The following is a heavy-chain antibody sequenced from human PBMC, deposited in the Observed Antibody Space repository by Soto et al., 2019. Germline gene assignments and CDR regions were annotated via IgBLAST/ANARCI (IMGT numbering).Heavy chain of an antibody. V-gene: IGHV1-3*01. D-gene: IGHD2-2*01. CDR3: ARGYQLKWYYYGMDV. CDR1: GYTFTTYA. J-gene: IGHJ6*02. CDR2: INAGNGDT. Sequence: QVQLVQSGAEVKKPGASVKVSCKASGYTFTTYAVHWVRQAPGQRLEWMGWINAGNGDTKYSQKFQGRVTFTRDTSASTAYMELSSLRSEDTAVYYCARGYQLKWYYYGMDVWGQGTSVTVSS.